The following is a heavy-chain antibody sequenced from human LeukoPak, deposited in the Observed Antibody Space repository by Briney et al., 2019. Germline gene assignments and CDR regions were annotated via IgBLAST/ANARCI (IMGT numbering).Heavy chain of an antibody. J-gene: IGHJ4*02. V-gene: IGHV4-59*01. CDR3: VRDRELNY. CDR1: GGSISIYY. Sequence: TSETLSLTCTVSGGSISIYYWSWIRQPPGKGLEWIGYIYNSGSTNYNPSLKSRVTISVDTSKNQFSLNLGSVTAADTAVYYCVRDRELNYWGQGTLVTVSS. CDR2: IYNSGST. D-gene: IGHD3-10*01.